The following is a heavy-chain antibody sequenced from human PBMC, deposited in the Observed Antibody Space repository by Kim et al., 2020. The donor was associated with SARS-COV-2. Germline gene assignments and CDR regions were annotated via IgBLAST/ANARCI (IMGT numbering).Heavy chain of an antibody. D-gene: IGHD1-26*01. CDR3: AKDERRKSGSYPDY. V-gene: IGHV3-23*01. J-gene: IGHJ4*02. Sequence: ADSVKGRFTISRDNSKNTLYLQMNSMRAEDTAVYYCAKDERRKSGSYPDYWGQGTLVTVSS.